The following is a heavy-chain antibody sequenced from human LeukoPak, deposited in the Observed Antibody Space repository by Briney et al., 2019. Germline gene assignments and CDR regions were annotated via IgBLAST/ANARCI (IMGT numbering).Heavy chain of an antibody. D-gene: IGHD1-26*01. J-gene: IGHJ6*02. CDR2: IKQDGSEK. V-gene: IGHV3-7*04. Sequence: PGGSLRLSCAASGFTFSSYWMSWVRQAPGKGLEWVANIKQDGSEKYYVGSVKGRFTISRDNAKNSLYLQMNSLRAEDTAVYYCARVGARGVGYYYYGMDVWGQGTTVTVSS. CDR1: GFTFSSYW. CDR3: ARVGARGVGYYYYGMDV.